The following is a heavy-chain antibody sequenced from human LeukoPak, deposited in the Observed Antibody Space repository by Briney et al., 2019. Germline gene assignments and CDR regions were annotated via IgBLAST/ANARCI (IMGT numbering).Heavy chain of an antibody. J-gene: IGHJ4*02. V-gene: IGHV4-59*08. Sequence: SETLSLTCTVSGGSIRSFYWSWVPQPPGKGLEWIGYIYYSGSPTYNPSLKSRVTISVDTSKNQFSLKLSSVTAADTAVYYCASSIAVADPFDYWGQGTLVTVSS. D-gene: IGHD6-13*01. CDR2: IYYSGSP. CDR1: GGSIRSFY. CDR3: ASSIAVADPFDY.